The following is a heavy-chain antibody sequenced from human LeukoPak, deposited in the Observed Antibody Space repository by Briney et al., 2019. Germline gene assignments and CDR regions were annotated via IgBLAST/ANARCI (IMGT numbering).Heavy chain of an antibody. V-gene: IGHV3-74*01. CDR2: INSDGSST. D-gene: IGHD6-19*01. CDR1: GFTFSSYW. Sequence: GGSLRLSCAASGFTFSSYWMHWVRQAPGKGLVWVSRINSDGSSTSYADSVKGRFTISRDNAKNTLYLQTNSLRAEDTAVYYCASSGIAVAGTRYFDYWGQGTLVTVSS. CDR3: ASSGIAVAGTRYFDY. J-gene: IGHJ4*02.